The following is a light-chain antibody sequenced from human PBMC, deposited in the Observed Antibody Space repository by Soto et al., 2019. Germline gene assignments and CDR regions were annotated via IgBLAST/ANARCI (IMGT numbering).Light chain of an antibody. CDR1: SSEEGRSNL. J-gene: IGLJ1*01. CDR3: CSYAGSSTHV. V-gene: IGLV2-23*02. Sequence: QSALTQPASMSGSPGPSITFSCTGTSSEEGRSNLVSWYQQHPGKAPKLLIYEVSKRPSGVSYRFSGSKSGNSASLTFSGLQAEDEADYYCCSYAGSSTHVFGTGTKVTVL. CDR2: EVS.